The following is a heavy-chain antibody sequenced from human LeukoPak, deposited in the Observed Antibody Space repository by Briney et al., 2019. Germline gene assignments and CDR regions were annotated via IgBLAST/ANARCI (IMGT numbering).Heavy chain of an antibody. J-gene: IGHJ3*02. CDR3: ARASIRDAFDI. V-gene: IGHV4-34*01. Sequence: SETLSLTCAVYGGSFSGYYWSWIRQPPGKGLEWIGEINHSGSTYYNPSLKSRVTISVDRSKNQFSLKLSSVTAADTAVYYCARASIRDAFDIWGQGTMVTVSS. CDR1: GGSFSGYY. CDR2: INHSGST.